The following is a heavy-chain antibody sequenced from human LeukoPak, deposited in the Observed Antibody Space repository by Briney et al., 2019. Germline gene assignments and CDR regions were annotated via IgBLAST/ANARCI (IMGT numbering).Heavy chain of an antibody. CDR2: VNRDGSET. CDR1: GFALSSHW. J-gene: IGHJ4*02. CDR3: VSFYETY. D-gene: IGHD2/OR15-2a*01. V-gene: IGHV3-7*01. Sequence: PGESLRLSCAASGFALSSHWMTWVRQVPGRGPEWVANVNRDGSETYYLDSVKGRFTISKDNAKNTVYLQMNSLRAEDTAVYYCVSFYETYWGRGTLVTVSS.